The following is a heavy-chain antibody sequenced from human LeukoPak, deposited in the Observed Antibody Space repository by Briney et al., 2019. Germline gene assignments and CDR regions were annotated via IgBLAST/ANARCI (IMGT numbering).Heavy chain of an antibody. CDR3: ARVKRDYDYVWGSYRYYYMDV. Sequence: GASVKVSCKASGYTFTSYGISWVRQAPGQGLEWMGWISAYNGNTNYAQKLQGRVTMTTDTSTSTAYKELRSLRSDDTAVYYCARVKRDYDYVWGSYRYYYMDVWGKGTTVTVSS. J-gene: IGHJ6*03. D-gene: IGHD3-16*02. CDR1: GYTFTSYG. V-gene: IGHV1-18*01. CDR2: ISAYNGNT.